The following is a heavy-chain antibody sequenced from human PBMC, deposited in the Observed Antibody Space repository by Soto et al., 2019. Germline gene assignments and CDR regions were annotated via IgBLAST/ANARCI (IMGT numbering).Heavy chain of an antibody. J-gene: IGHJ5*02. CDR3: ARTVVVPAAMSGWFDP. D-gene: IGHD2-2*01. Sequence: PSETLSLTCTVSGGSVSSGSYYWSWIRQPPGKGLEWIGYIYYSGSTNYNPSLKSRVTISVDTSKNQFSLKLSSVTAADTAVYYCARTVVVPAAMSGWFDPWGQGTLVTVSP. V-gene: IGHV4-61*01. CDR1: GGSVSSGSYY. CDR2: IYYSGST.